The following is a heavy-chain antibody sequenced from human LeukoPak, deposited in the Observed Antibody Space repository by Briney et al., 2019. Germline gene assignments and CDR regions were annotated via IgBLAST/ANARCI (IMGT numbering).Heavy chain of an antibody. V-gene: IGHV1-2*02. J-gene: IGHJ6*02. D-gene: IGHD6-13*01. CDR2: LNPNTGVT. Sequence: ASVKVSCKASGYIFTDYYIHWVRQAPGQGLEWMGWLNPNTGVTKYAEKFQGRVTMTRETSITTAYMEVTRLRSDDTAVYYCARRQRAADGYGIDLWGLGTTVTVSS. CDR1: GYIFTDYY. CDR3: ARRQRAADGYGIDL.